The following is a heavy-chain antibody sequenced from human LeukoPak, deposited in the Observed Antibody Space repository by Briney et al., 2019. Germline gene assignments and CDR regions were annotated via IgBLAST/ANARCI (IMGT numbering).Heavy chain of an antibody. CDR1: RFTFSSYG. Sequence: GRSLRLSCAASRFTFSSYGMHWVRQAPGKGLEWVAVISYDGSNKYYADSVKGRFTISRDNSKNTLYLQMNSLRAEDTAVYYCAKDGPPFGDLYYYYMDVWGKGTTVTVSS. J-gene: IGHJ6*03. V-gene: IGHV3-30*18. CDR2: ISYDGSNK. CDR3: AKDGPPFGDLYYYYMDV. D-gene: IGHD3-16*01.